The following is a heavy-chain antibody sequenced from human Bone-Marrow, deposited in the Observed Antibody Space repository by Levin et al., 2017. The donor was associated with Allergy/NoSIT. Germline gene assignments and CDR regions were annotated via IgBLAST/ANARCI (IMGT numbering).Heavy chain of an antibody. J-gene: IGHJ5*02. CDR2: ISASNGNT. V-gene: IGHV1-18*01. CDR1: GYTFTSYG. CDR3: ARDRGRGSSGKYYPNWFAP. D-gene: IGHD3-10*01. Sequence: GESLKISCKASGYTFTSYGISWVRQAPGQGLEWMGWISASNGNTDYAQKFQGRLTVTTDTSTSTAYMELRSLRSDDTAVYYCARDRGRGSSGKYYPNWFAPWGQGALVTVSS.